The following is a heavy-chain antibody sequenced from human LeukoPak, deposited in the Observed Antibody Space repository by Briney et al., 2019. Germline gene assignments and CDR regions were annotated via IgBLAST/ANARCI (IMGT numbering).Heavy chain of an antibody. CDR3: AKIRWDPLDALEV. V-gene: IGHV3-23*01. D-gene: IGHD1-26*01. Sequence: PGGSLRLSCAASGFPFSSYAMSWVRQAPGKGLEWVSVISDRGGSTYYADSVKGRFTISRDNSKSTLYLQMNSLRGEDTAEYYCAKIRWDPLDALEVWGQGTMVTVSS. J-gene: IGHJ3*01. CDR1: GFPFSSYA. CDR2: ISDRGGST.